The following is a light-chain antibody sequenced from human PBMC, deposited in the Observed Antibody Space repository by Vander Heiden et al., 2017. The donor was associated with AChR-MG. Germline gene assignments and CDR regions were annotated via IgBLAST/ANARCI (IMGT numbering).Light chain of an antibody. CDR1: QSISSY. Sequence: DIQMTESQSSLTASAADRVTITCRASQSISSYLNWYQQKPGKAPKLLIYAASSLQSGVPSRFSGSGSGTDFTLTISSLQPEDFATYYCQQCNSTPLTFGEGTKVEIK. J-gene: IGKJ4*01. V-gene: IGKV1-39*01. CDR3: QQCNSTPLT. CDR2: AAS.